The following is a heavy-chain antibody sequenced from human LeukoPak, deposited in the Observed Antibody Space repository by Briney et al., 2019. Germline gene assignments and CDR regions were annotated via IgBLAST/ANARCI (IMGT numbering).Heavy chain of an antibody. CDR2: ISSSSSYK. J-gene: IGHJ4*02. CDR1: GFTFSDYS. Sequence: GGSLRLSCAASGFTFSDYSMNWVRQTPGKGLEWVSSISSSSSYKYYADSVKGRFTISRDNAKNSLYLQMNSLRAEDTAVYYCAREGVMVGATPVDYWGQGTLVTVSS. V-gene: IGHV3-21*01. CDR3: AREGVMVGATPVDY. D-gene: IGHD1-26*01.